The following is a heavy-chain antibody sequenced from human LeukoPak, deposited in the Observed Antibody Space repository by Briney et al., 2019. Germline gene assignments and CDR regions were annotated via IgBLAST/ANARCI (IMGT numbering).Heavy chain of an antibody. CDR3: ARGGVYCSSTSCPVFDY. CDR1: GFTFSSYS. V-gene: IGHV3-48*04. D-gene: IGHD2-2*01. CDR2: ISSSSSTI. J-gene: IGHJ4*02. Sequence: GSLRLSCAASGFTFSSYSMNWVRQAPGKGLEWVSYISSSSSTIYYADSVKGRFTISRDNAKNSLYLQMNSLRAEDTAVYYCARGGVYCSSTSCPVFDYWGQGTLVTVSS.